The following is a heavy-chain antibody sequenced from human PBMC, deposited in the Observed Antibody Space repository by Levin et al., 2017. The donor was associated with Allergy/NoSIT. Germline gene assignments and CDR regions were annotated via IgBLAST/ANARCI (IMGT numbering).Heavy chain of an antibody. CDR1: GYTFTGYY. D-gene: IGHD3-10*01. J-gene: IGHJ4*02. Sequence: ASVKVSCKASGYTFTGYYMHWVRQAPGQGLEWMGWINPNSGGTNYAQKFQGRVTMTRDTSISTAYMELSRLRSDDTAVYYCARVVGRITMVRGVLFDYWGQGTLVTVSS. CDR3: ARVVGRITMVRGVLFDY. CDR2: INPNSGGT. V-gene: IGHV1-2*02.